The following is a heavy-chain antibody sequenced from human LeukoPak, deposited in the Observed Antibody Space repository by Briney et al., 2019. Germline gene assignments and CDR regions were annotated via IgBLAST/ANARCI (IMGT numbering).Heavy chain of an antibody. Sequence: ASVKVSCKASGYTFTSYGISWVRQAPGQGLEWMGWISAYNGNTNYAQELQGRVTMTTDTSTSTAYMELRSLRSDDTAVYYCAREGHYGSGSYYYYYYYYMDVWGKGTTVTISS. CDR1: GYTFTSYG. CDR3: AREGHYGSGSYYYYYYYYMDV. CDR2: ISAYNGNT. J-gene: IGHJ6*03. V-gene: IGHV1-18*01. D-gene: IGHD3-10*01.